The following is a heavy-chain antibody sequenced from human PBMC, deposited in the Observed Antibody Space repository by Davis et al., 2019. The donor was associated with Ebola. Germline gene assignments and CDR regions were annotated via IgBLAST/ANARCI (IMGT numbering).Heavy chain of an antibody. D-gene: IGHD6-13*01. J-gene: IGHJ4*02. V-gene: IGHV3-9*01. Sequence: GGSLRLSCAASGFTFDDYAMHWVRQAPGKGLEWVSGISWNSGSIGYADSVKGRFTISRDNAKNSLYLQMNSLRAEDTALYYCAKAAAAGTGVFDYWGQGTLVTVSS. CDR3: AKAAAAGTGVFDY. CDR1: GFTFDDYA. CDR2: ISWNSGSI.